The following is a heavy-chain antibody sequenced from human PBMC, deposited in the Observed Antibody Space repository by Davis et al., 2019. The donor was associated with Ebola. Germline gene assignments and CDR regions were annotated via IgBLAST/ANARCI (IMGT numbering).Heavy chain of an antibody. V-gene: IGHV1-69*13. D-gene: IGHD3-22*01. J-gene: IGHJ5*02. CDR2: IIPMFRSA. Sequence: SVKVSCKTSGGTFNSFAISWMRQVPGQGLEWMGGIIPMFRSATYAQRFQGRVTITADESTRTAYMELTSLSSEDTAVYYCARVQTGYYYDSSDSPSWLDPWGQGTPVTVSS. CDR1: GGTFNSFA. CDR3: ARVQTGYYYDSSDSPSWLDP.